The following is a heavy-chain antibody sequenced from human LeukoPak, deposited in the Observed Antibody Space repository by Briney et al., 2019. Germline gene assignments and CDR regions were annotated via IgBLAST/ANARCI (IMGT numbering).Heavy chain of an antibody. D-gene: IGHD1-1*01. CDR1: GFTFSSYS. CDR2: ISSSSSNI. CDR3: ARCTTGRTFGSLREIKRSREIDY. J-gene: IGHJ4*03. Sequence: GGSLRLSCAASGFTFSSYSMNWVRQAPGKGLEWVSSISSSSSNIYYADSVKGRFTISRDNAKNSLYLQMNSLRVEDTAVYYCARCTTGRTFGSLREIKRSREIDYWGQGTLVIVSS. V-gene: IGHV3-21*01.